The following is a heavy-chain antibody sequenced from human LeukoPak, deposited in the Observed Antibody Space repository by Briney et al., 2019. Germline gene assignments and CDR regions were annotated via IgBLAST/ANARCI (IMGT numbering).Heavy chain of an antibody. CDR3: ARGSGFPPGDY. CDR1: GYTFTGYY. Sequence: ASVKVSCKASGYTFTGYYMHWVRQAPGQGLEWMGWINPNSGGTNYAQKFQGRVTMTTDTSTSTAYMELRSLRSDDTAVYYCARGSGFPPGDYWGQGTLVTVSS. CDR2: INPNSGGT. J-gene: IGHJ4*02. D-gene: IGHD1-26*01. V-gene: IGHV1-2*02.